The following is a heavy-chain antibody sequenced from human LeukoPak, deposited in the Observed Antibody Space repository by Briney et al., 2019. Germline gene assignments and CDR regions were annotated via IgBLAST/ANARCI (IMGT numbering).Heavy chain of an antibody. V-gene: IGHV3-48*01. CDR2: ISSSSSTI. J-gene: IGHJ6*03. D-gene: IGHD5-24*01. CDR3: AKNIWTEMATIYYYMDV. CDR1: GFTFSSYN. Sequence: GGSLRLSCAASGFTFSSYNMNWVRQAPGKGLEWVSYISSSSSTIYYADSVKGRFTISRDNAKNSLYLQMNSLRAEDTAVYYCAKNIWTEMATIYYYMDVWGKGTTVTVSS.